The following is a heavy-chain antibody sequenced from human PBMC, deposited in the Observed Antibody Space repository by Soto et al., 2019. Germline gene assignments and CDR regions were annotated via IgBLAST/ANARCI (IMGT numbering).Heavy chain of an antibody. Sequence: EVKLVESGGGLVKPGGSLRLSCAASGLTFSSYSMNWVRQAPGKGLEWVSSISSSSSYIYYADSVKGRFTISRDNAKNSLYLQMNSLRAEDTAVYYCARGVSYYDILTGFDYWGQGTLVTVSS. CDR3: ARGVSYYDILTGFDY. CDR1: GLTFSSYS. V-gene: IGHV3-21*01. CDR2: ISSSSSYI. J-gene: IGHJ4*02. D-gene: IGHD3-9*01.